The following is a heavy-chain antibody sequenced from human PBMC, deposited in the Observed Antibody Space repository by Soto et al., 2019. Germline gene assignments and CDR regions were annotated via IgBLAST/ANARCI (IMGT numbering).Heavy chain of an antibody. CDR2: ISGSGGSA. Sequence: PXVSLRLSCAASGFTFGSYALSWVRQAPGKGLEWVSSISGSGGSAYYADSVKGRFAISRDNAKNTLYLQMNSLRAEDTAVYYCAKASYGDYVNYYGMDVWGQGTTVTVSS. CDR1: GFTFGSYA. D-gene: IGHD4-17*01. J-gene: IGHJ6*02. CDR3: AKASYGDYVNYYGMDV. V-gene: IGHV3-23*01.